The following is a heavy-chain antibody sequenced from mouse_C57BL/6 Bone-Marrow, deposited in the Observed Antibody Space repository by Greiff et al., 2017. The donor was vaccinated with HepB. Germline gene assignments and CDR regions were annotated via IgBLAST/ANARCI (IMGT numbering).Heavy chain of an antibody. CDR2: INPNYGTT. V-gene: IGHV1-39*01. J-gene: IGHJ2*01. CDR3: ARKGVTTVVAPFDY. Sequence: VQLQQSGPELVKPGASVKISCKASGYSFTDYNTNWVKQSNGKSLEWIGVINPNYGTTSYNQKFKGKATLTVDQSSSTAYMQLNSLTSEDSAVYYCARKGVTTVVAPFDYWGQGTTLTVSS. D-gene: IGHD1-1*01. CDR1: GYSFTDYN.